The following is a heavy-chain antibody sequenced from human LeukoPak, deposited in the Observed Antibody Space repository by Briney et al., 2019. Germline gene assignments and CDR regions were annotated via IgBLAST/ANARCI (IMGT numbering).Heavy chain of an antibody. D-gene: IGHD2-2*02. CDR2: IYPGDSDT. V-gene: IGHV5-51*01. Sequence: GESLQISCQGSGYSFTSYWIGWVRQMPGKGLEWMGIIYPGDSDTRYSPSFQGQVTISADKSISTAYLQWSSLKASDTAMYYCARLPGGYCSSTSCYTAGFDYWGQGTLVTVSS. J-gene: IGHJ4*02. CDR1: GYSFTSYW. CDR3: ARLPGGYCSSTSCYTAGFDY.